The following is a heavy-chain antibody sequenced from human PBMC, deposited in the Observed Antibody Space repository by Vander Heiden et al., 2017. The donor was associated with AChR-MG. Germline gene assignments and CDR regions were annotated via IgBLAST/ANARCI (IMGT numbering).Heavy chain of an antibody. D-gene: IGHD3-9*01. J-gene: IGHJ4*02. Sequence: QVQLVQSGAEVKTPGASVKVSCKASGYTFTSYDINWVRQATGQGLEWMGWMNPNSGNTGYAQKFQGRVTMTRNTSISTAYMELSSLRSEDTAVYYCARVADFDWLLLPDYWGQGTLVTVSS. CDR2: MNPNSGNT. CDR1: GYTFTSYD. CDR3: ARVADFDWLLLPDY. V-gene: IGHV1-8*01.